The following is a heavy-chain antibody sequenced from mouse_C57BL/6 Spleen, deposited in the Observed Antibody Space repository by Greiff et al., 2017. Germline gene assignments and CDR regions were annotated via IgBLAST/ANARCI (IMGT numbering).Heavy chain of an antibody. CDR2: INPNNGGT. V-gene: IGHV1-26*01. Sequence: EVQLQQSGPELVKPGASVKISCKASGYTFTDYYMNWVKQSHGKSLEWIGDINPNNGGTSYNQKFKGKATLTVDKSSSTAYMELRSLTSEDSAVYYCARKVYYGGFAYWGQGTLVTVSA. CDR1: GYTFTDYY. D-gene: IGHD1-1*01. J-gene: IGHJ3*01. CDR3: ARKVYYGGFAY.